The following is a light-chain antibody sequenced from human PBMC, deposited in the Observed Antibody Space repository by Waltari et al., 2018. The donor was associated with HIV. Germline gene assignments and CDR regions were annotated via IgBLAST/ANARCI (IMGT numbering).Light chain of an antibody. CDR1: QGISSY. V-gene: IGKV1-9*01. CDR2: SAS. Sequence: DLQLTQSPSFLSASVGDRVTITCRASQGISSYLAWYQQKPGKAPKLLIYSASTLQSGVPSRFSGRASETEFTLTISSLQPEDFATYYCQQLNSYPVPFTFGPGTKVDIK. J-gene: IGKJ3*01. CDR3: QQLNSYPVPFT.